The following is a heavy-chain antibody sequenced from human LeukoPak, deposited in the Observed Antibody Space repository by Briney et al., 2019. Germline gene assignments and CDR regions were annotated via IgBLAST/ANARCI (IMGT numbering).Heavy chain of an antibody. V-gene: IGHV4-34*01. CDR3: ARQVYGSDY. D-gene: IGHD4-17*01. J-gene: IGHJ4*02. Sequence: SETLSLTCDVSGVSFSTYYWSWIRQSPEKGLEWIGEVNHSGYTNLNPSLKSRVTISVDTSKNQFSLKLSSVTAADTAVYYCARQVYGSDYWGQGTLVTDSS. CDR1: GVSFSTYY. CDR2: VNHSGYT.